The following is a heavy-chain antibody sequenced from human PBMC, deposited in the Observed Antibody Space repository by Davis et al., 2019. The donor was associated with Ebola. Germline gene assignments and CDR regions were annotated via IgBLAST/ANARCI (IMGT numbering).Heavy chain of an antibody. D-gene: IGHD4-11*01. V-gene: IGHV4-39*07. Sequence: SETLSLTCTVSGGSISSSSYYWSWIRQPPGKGLEWIGEIDHGGSTNYNPSLKSRVSLSIHTSENQFSLKLTSVTAADTAIYYCARQTTVPSDYFDYWGQGTLVTVSS. CDR3: ARQTTVPSDYFDY. J-gene: IGHJ4*02. CDR1: GGSISSSSYY. CDR2: IDHGGST.